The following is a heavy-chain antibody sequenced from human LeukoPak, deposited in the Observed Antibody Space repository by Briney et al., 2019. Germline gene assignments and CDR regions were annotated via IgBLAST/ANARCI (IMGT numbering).Heavy chain of an antibody. CDR2: ISRSGGTT. J-gene: IGHJ6*03. CDR3: AKRGGTESFYYFYYMDV. CDR1: GITLSNYG. V-gene: IGHV3-23*01. D-gene: IGHD2-15*01. Sequence: PGGSLRLSCVVSGITLSNYGMSWVRQTPGKGLEWVALISRSGGTTYYADSVKGRFTISRDNSKNTLYLQMNSLRAEDTAEYYCAKRGGTESFYYFYYMDVWGKGTTVTVSS.